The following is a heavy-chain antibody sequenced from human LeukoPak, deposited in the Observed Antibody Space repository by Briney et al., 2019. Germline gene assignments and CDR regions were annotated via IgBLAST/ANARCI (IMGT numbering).Heavy chain of an antibody. CDR2: INSDGSST. CDR1: GFTFSSCW. J-gene: IGHJ6*02. Sequence: GGSLRLSCAASGFTFSSCWMHWVRQAPGKGLVWVSRINSDGSSTSYADSVKGRFTISRDNAKNTLYLQMNSLRAEDTAVYYCAREEKVVITPRYYVMDVWGQGTTVTVSS. V-gene: IGHV3-74*01. CDR3: AREEKVVITPRYYVMDV. D-gene: IGHD3-22*01.